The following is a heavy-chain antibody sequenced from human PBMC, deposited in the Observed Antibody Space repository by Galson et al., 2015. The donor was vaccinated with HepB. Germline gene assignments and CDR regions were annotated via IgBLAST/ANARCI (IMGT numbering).Heavy chain of an antibody. CDR1: GGSFSGYY. D-gene: IGHD2-21*01. Sequence: LSLTCAVYGGSFSGYYWSWIRQPPGKGLEWIGEINHSGSTNYNPSLKSRVTISVDTSKNQFSLKLSSVTAADTAVYYCARGPGAYSGWNWFDPWGQGTLVTVSS. CDR3: ARGPGAYSGWNWFDP. V-gene: IGHV4-34*01. CDR2: INHSGST. J-gene: IGHJ5*02.